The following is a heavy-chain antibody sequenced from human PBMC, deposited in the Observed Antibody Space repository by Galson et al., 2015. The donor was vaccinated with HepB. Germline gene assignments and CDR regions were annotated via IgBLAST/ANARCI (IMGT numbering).Heavy chain of an antibody. J-gene: IGHJ4*02. D-gene: IGHD1-26*01. Sequence: SLRLSCATSGFIFKNHAMTWVRQAPGKGLEWVSSISGSGAFTYYADSVKGRFTISRDNSKNMVHLQMNSLRAEDTAFYYCAKDSVSGSYLPTYFDSWGQGTLVTGSS. CDR1: GFIFKNHA. CDR2: ISGSGAFT. CDR3: AKDSVSGSYLPTYFDS. V-gene: IGHV3-23*01.